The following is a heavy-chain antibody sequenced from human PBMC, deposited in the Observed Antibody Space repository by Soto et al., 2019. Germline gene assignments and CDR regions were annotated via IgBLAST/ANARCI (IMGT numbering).Heavy chain of an antibody. Sequence: PSETLSLTCTVSGGSISSGGYYWSWIRQHPGKGLEWIGYIYYSGSTYYNPSLKSRVTISVDTSKNQFSLKLSSVTAADTAVYYCARGALSRVVVAPIDYWGQGTLVTVSS. CDR2: IYYSGST. V-gene: IGHV4-31*03. D-gene: IGHD2-15*01. CDR1: GGSISSGGYY. CDR3: ARGALSRVVVAPIDY. J-gene: IGHJ4*02.